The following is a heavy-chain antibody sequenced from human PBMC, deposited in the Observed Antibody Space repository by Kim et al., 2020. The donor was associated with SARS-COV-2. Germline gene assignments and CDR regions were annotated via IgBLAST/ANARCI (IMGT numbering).Heavy chain of an antibody. CDR3: AKASKRYCSGGSCYPYYFDY. CDR2: IYSGGSST. D-gene: IGHD2-15*01. V-gene: IGHV3-23*03. J-gene: IGHJ4*02. CDR1: GFTFSSYA. Sequence: GGSLRPSCAASGFTFSSYAMSWVRQAPGKGLEWVSVIYSGGSSTYYADSVKGRFTISRDNSKNTLYLQMNSLRAEDTAVYYCAKASKRYCSGGSCYPYYFDYWGQGTLVTVSS.